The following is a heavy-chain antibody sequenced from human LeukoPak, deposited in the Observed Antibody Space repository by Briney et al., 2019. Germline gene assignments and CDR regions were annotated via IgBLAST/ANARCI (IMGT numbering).Heavy chain of an antibody. CDR3: ERVGAELRNYYMDV. D-gene: IGHD1-26*01. J-gene: IGHJ6*03. CDR1: LFTFRLYW. Sequence: GWSLRLSFASSLFTFRLYWLSWVRQTPAKGPEGVGNIKENESEEYDVDFVKGRFTISRDNAKNSLYLQMNSLRDEDTGVYYCERVGAELRNYYMDVWGKGTTVSVSS. V-gene: IGHV3-7*01. CDR2: IKENESEE.